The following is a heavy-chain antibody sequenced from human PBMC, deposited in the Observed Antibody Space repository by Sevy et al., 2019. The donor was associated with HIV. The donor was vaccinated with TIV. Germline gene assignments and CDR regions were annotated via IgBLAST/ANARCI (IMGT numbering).Heavy chain of an antibody. D-gene: IGHD5-18*01. CDR2: IRSKAYGGTT. V-gene: IGHV3-49*03. CDR3: TRESGYHGFWVLAY. J-gene: IGHJ4*02. CDR1: GFTFGDYA. Sequence: GGSLRLSCTASGFTFGDYAMSWFRQAPGKGLEWVGFIRSKAYGGTTEYAASVKGRFTILRDDSKSIADLQMNSLKTEDTAVYYCTRESGYHGFWVLAYWGQGTLVTVSS.